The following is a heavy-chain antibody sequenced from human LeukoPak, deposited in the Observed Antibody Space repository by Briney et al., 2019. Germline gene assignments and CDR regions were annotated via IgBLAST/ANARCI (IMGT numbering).Heavy chain of an antibody. D-gene: IGHD6-19*01. CDR3: TRGRAAGD. J-gene: IGHJ4*02. CDR2: VSPDRGDT. Sequence: ASVKVSCKASGYTFTNNDINWVRQATGQGLEWMGWVSPDRGDTGYAPNFRGRVTMTTDTPINTAYMELTSLTSEDTAIYYCTRGRAAGDWGQGTLVTVSS. CDR1: GYTFTNND. V-gene: IGHV1-8*01.